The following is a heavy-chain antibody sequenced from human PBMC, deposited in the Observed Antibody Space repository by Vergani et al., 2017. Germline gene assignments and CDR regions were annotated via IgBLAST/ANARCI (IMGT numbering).Heavy chain of an antibody. Sequence: VPLVESGGGSVQSGGSLRLSCVASGFSFNTYWMHWVRQVPGKGLMWVARIDEYGNRATYGDFETGRFTISRDNAKNTVFLQMNNLRADDAGVYYCVRTEYCTGIACNTRFDSWGQGALVTVSS. J-gene: IGHJ5*01. D-gene: IGHD2-8*02. CDR3: VRTEYCTGIACNTRFDS. CDR2: IDEYGNRA. V-gene: IGHV3-74*03. CDR1: GFSFNTYW.